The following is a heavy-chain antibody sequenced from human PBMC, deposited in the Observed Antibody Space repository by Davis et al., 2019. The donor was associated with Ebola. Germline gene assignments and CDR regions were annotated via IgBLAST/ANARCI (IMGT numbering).Heavy chain of an antibody. D-gene: IGHD2-15*01. CDR3: ARGACSDVTCYGPDY. CDR1: GFTFSTYN. CDR2: ISSSSSAM. V-gene: IGHV3-48*02. J-gene: IGHJ4*02. Sequence: GESLKISCAASGFTFSTYNMNWVRQAPGKGLEWVSGISSSSSAMYYADSVKGRFTISRDNAKNSLYLQMNSLRDEDTAVYYCARGACSDVTCYGPDYWGQGTLVTVSS.